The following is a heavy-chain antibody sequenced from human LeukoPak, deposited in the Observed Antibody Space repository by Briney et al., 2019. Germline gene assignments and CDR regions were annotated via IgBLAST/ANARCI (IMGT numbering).Heavy chain of an antibody. D-gene: IGHD3-10*01. V-gene: IGHV4-31*03. J-gene: IGHJ4*02. CDR3: ARESYGSGSYYY. Sequence: SSETLSLTCTVFGGSISGGGYYWSWIRQHPGKGLEWIGYIFDNGSTDYNPSLKSRVTISVDTSKNQLSLKLSSLTAADTAVYYCARESYGSGSYYYWGQGTLVTVSS. CDR2: IFDNGST. CDR1: GGSISGGGYY.